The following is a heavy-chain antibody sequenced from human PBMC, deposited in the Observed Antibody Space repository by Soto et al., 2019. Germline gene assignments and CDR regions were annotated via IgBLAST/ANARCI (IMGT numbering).Heavy chain of an antibody. CDR3: ARVMSDGIGEVS. CDR2: LSPNSGHT. Sequence: QVQLVQSGAEVKKPGASVKVSCKTSGYTFTNDDINWVRQAAGQGLEWIGWLSPNSGHTGYPQKFQGRVTLTRDTSISTAYMELRSLRPEDTAVYSCARVMSDGIGEVSWGQGTLVTVAS. V-gene: IGHV1-8*02. CDR1: GYTFTNDD. J-gene: IGHJ5*02.